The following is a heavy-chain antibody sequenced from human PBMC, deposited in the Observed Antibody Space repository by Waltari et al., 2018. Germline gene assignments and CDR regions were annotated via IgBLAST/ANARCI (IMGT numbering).Heavy chain of an antibody. CDR2: IMPRPGIT. V-gene: IGHV1-69*02. CDR1: GGPFSSVG. J-gene: IGHJ3*01. D-gene: IGHD5-12*01. Sequence: QVQLVQSGAEVKQPGSSVKVSCKSSGGPFSSVGLHWLRQAPGQGLEWMGKIMPRPGITDYEQKFQGRLRITAARSTTTGYMELRSLGSEDTAIYYCARRVSTKGAFEVWGRGTLVTVSP. CDR3: ARRVSTKGAFEV.